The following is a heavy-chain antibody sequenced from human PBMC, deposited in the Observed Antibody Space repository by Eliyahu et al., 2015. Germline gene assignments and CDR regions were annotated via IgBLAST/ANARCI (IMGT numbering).Heavy chain of an antibody. J-gene: IGHJ6*02. CDR2: ISWNSDST. CDR3: AKDQGAVRFYGMDV. CDR1: GFTFDDSA. V-gene: IGHV3-9*01. D-gene: IGHD3-3*01. Sequence: EVQLVESGGGLVQPGRSLRLSCAASGFTFDDSAMHWVRQAPGKGLEWVSGISWNSDSTGYADSVKGRFTISRDNAKNSLYLQMNSLRAEDTALYYCAKDQGAVRFYGMDVWGQGTTVTVSS.